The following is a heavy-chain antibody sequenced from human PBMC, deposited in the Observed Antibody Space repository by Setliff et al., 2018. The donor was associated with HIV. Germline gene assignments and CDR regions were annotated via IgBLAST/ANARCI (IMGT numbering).Heavy chain of an antibody. Sequence: ASVKVSCKTSGYTFSTSGISWVRQAPGQGLEWMGWISAYNGGTRTTRTFRGRVTMTRDTSINAAYLDLSGLTSDETAVYYCARQFSNSFDYWGQGALVTVSS. CDR1: GYTFSTSG. J-gene: IGHJ4*02. V-gene: IGHV1-18*04. CDR2: ISAYNGGT. CDR3: ARQFSNSFDY. D-gene: IGHD7-27*01.